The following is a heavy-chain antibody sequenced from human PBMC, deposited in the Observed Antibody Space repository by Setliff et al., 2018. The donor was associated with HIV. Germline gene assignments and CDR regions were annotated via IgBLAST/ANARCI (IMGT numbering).Heavy chain of an antibody. J-gene: IGHJ4*02. D-gene: IGHD3-16*01. CDR2: IDPDRGDT. CDR3: AWGTQRPIDS. CDR1: GYTFTNYD. V-gene: IGHV1-69-2*01. Sequence: ASVKVSCKASGYTFTNYDINWVRQAPGKGLEWMGLIDPDRGDTVYAEKFQGRVTITADRSIDTGYMTLSSLTSDDTAMYFCAWGTQRPIDSWGQGTLVTVSS.